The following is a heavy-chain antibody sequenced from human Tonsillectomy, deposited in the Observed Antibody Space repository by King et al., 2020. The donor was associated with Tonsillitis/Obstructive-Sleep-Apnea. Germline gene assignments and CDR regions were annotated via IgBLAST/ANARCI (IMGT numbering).Heavy chain of an antibody. CDR2: IRSKIYGGTT. Sequence: VQLVQSGGGLLQPGRSLRLSCTTSGFTFGDFGMSWVRQSPGKGLECLGFIRSKIYGGTTEYAASVKGRFNILRDDSKRTAYLQMNGLKIEDTGVFYCARVRASYVWGSYRPTPYYYYMDVWGKGTTVTVSS. CDR1: GFTFGDFG. CDR3: ARVRASYVWGSYRPTPYYYYMDV. D-gene: IGHD3-16*02. J-gene: IGHJ6*03. V-gene: IGHV3-49*04.